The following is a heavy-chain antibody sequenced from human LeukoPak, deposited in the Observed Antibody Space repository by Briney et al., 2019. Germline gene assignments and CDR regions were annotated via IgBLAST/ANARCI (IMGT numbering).Heavy chain of an antibody. V-gene: IGHV4-59*02. J-gene: IGHJ4*02. D-gene: IGHD6-6*01. CDR2: VYHSGSS. CDR1: GASVSSYF. Sequence: SETLSLTCTVSGASVSSYFWSWIRQSPEKGLEWIGYVYHSGSSSSNPSPQSRVTISQDTSRNQVSLKMTSATAADTAVYYCAKLLGEEYWGQGTQVVVFS. CDR3: AKLLGEEY.